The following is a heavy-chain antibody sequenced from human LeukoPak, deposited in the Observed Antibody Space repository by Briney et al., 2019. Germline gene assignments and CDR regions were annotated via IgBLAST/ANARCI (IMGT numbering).Heavy chain of an antibody. D-gene: IGHD3-10*01. V-gene: IGHV4-34*01. Sequence: SETLSVTCTVSGGSISSYYWSWIRQPPGKGLEWIGEMSHSGYPNYNPSLKSRVAISVDTSKNQFSLNLTSVTAADTAVYYCARPRLLYGSGPILVWGQGNLVTVSS. J-gene: IGHJ4*02. CDR1: GGSISSYY. CDR3: ARPRLLYGSGPILV. CDR2: MSHSGYP.